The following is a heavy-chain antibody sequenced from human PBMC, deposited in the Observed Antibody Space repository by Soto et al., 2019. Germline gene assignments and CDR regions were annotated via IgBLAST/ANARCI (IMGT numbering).Heavy chain of an antibody. D-gene: IGHD5-12*01. Sequence: GSLRLSCAASGFTFSSYGMTFSSYAMSWVRQAPGKGLEWVSTISGSGDSTYYADSVKGRFTISRDNAKNSLYLQMNSLRAEDTALYYCAKDWRGWLQFAFDIWGQGTMVTVSS. V-gene: IGHV3-23*01. CDR1: GFTFSSYGMTFSSYA. J-gene: IGHJ3*02. CDR3: AKDWRGWLQFAFDI. CDR2: ISGSGDST.